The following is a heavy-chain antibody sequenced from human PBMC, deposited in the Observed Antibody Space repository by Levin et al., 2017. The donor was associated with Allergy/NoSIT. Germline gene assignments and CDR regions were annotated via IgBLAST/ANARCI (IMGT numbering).Heavy chain of an antibody. V-gene: IGHV3-23*01. CDR1: GFSFSMYG. Sequence: GESLRLSCAASGFSFSMYGMTWVRQAPGKGLEWVSSISVSSSTYYVDSVRGRFTISRDNSNSTLFLRMNSLRAEDTAVYYCAKAGDSGNYYSLDFWGQGTLVTVSS. D-gene: IGHD1-26*01. J-gene: IGHJ4*02. CDR3: AKAGDSGNYYSLDF. CDR2: ISVSSST.